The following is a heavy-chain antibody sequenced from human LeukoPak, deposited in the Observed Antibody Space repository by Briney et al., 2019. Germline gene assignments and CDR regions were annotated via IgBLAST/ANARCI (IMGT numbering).Heavy chain of an antibody. D-gene: IGHD2-21*02. V-gene: IGHV4-31*02. Sequence: SQTLSLTCSVSGGSISSGGYYWSWIRQHPGKGLEWIGYINYSGNTYYNPSLKSRVTISVDTSKNQFSLKLSSVTAADTAVYYCARGTLAYCGGDCYSDAFDIWGQGTMVTVSS. CDR2: INYSGNT. CDR3: ARGTLAYCGGDCYSDAFDI. CDR1: GGSISSGGYY. J-gene: IGHJ3*02.